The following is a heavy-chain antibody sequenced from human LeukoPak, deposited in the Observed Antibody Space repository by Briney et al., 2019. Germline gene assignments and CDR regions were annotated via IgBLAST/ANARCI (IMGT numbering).Heavy chain of an antibody. CDR1: GFTFSSYA. J-gene: IGHJ3*02. D-gene: IGHD1-26*01. V-gene: IGHV3-23*01. Sequence: PGGSLRLSCAASGFTFSSYAMRWARQAPGKGLEWVSAISGSGGSTYYADSVKGRFTISRDNSKNTLYLQMNSLRAEDTAVYYCAKKYGASYAFDIWGQGTMVTVSS. CDR2: ISGSGGST. CDR3: AKKYGASYAFDI.